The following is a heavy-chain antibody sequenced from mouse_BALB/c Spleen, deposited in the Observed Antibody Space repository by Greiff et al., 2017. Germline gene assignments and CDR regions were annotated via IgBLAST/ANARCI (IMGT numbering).Heavy chain of an antibody. J-gene: IGHJ2*01. CDR3: ARMGLTGSIFDY. CDR1: GFSLSTYGIG. D-gene: IGHD4-1*01. CDR2: IWWNDNK. V-gene: IGHV8-11*01. Sequence: QVTLKVSGPGILQPSQTLSLTCSFSGFSLSTYGIGVGWIRQPSGKGLEWLAHIWWNDNKYYNTALKSRLTISKDTSNNQVFLKIASVDTADTATYYCARMGLTGSIFDYWGQGTTLTVSS.